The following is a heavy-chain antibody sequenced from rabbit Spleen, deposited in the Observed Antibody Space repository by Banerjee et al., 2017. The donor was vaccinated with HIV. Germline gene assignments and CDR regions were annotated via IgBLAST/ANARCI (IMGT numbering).Heavy chain of an antibody. CDR1: GVSLNDKDV. D-gene: IGHD8-1*01. J-gene: IGHJ6*01. Sequence: EQLEESGGGLVKPEGFLTLTCKASGVSLNDKDVMCWVRQAPGKGLEWIACIYTGSSGSTYYASWAKGRFTISKTSSTTVTLQMTSLTAADTATYFCARDTGSSFSSYGMDLWGPGTLVTVS. CDR3: ARDTGSSFSSYGMDL. CDR2: IYTGSSGST. V-gene: IGHV1S45*01.